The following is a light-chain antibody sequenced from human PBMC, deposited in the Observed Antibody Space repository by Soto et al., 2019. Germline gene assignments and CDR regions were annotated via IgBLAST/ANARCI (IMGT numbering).Light chain of an antibody. Sequence: DIQMTQSRSSLSASVGDRVTITCRASQSISSYLNWYQQKPGKAPKLLIYDASSLESGVPSRFSGSGSGTEFTLTISSLQPDDFATYYCQQYNSYLWTFGQGTKVDIK. CDR1: QSISSY. CDR3: QQYNSYLWT. J-gene: IGKJ1*01. CDR2: DAS. V-gene: IGKV1-5*01.